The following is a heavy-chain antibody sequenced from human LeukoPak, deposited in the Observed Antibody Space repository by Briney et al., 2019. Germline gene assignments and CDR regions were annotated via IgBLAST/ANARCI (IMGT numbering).Heavy chain of an antibody. Sequence: PGGSLRLSCGVSGFTFSNSYMSRLRQAPGQGLEWVSYISPDGDNIHYADSVKGRFTISRDNAKNSLYLQMTSLRVEDTAVYYCVRETAWYFDLWGRGTLVTVSS. CDR1: GFTFSNSY. V-gene: IGHV3-11*01. CDR2: ISPDGDNI. J-gene: IGHJ2*01. CDR3: VRETAWYFDL.